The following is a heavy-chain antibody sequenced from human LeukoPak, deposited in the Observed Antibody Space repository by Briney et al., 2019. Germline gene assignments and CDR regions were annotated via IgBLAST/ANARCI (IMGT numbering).Heavy chain of an antibody. V-gene: IGHV4-31*03. CDR1: GGSISSGGYY. J-gene: IGHJ4*02. Sequence: SETLSLTCTVSGGSISSGGYYWSWIRQHPGKGLEWIGCIYYSGSTYYNPSLKSRVTISVDTSKNQFSLKLSSVTAADTAVYYCARDREGAPYYFDYWGQGTLVTVSS. CDR2: IYYSGST. CDR3: ARDREGAPYYFDY.